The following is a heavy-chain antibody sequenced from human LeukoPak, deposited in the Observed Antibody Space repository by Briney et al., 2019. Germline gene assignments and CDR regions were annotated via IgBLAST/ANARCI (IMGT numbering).Heavy chain of an antibody. D-gene: IGHD6-6*01. CDR1: GGSISSYY. J-gene: IGHJ6*03. CDR2: IYYSGST. CDR3: ARAPPARPFYYYCYYMDV. V-gene: IGHV4-59*01. Sequence: PSETLSLTRTVSGGSISSYYWSWIRQPPGKGLEWIGYIYYSGSTNYNPSLKSRVTISVDTSKNQFSLKLSSVTAADTAVYYCARAPPARPFYYYCYYMDVWGKGTTVTVSS.